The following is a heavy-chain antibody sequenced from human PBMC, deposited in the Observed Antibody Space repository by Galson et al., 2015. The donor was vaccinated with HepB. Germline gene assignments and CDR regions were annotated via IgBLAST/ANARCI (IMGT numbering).Heavy chain of an antibody. V-gene: IGHV3-23*01. Sequence: SLRLSCAASGFTFSSYAMSWVRQAPGKGLEWVSAISGSGGSTYYADSVRGRFTISRDNAKNSLYLQMNSLRAEDTAVYYCATSRSLDYWGQGTLVTVSS. CDR1: GFTFSSYA. D-gene: IGHD2-2*01. J-gene: IGHJ4*02. CDR3: ATSRSLDY. CDR2: ISGSGGST.